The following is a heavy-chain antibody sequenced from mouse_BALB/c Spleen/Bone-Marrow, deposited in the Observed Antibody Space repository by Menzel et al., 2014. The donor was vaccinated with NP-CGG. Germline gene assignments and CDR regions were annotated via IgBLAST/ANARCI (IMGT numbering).Heavy chain of an antibody. J-gene: IGHJ3*01. Sequence: QVQLKESGAELAKPGASVKMSCKASGYTFTSYWMHWVKQRPGQGLEWIGYINPSTGYTEYNQKFKDKATLTADKSSSTAYMQLSSLTSEDSAVYYCARSNYPAWSAYWGQGTLVTVSA. V-gene: IGHV1-7*01. CDR2: INPSTGYT. CDR3: ARSNYPAWSAY. CDR1: GYTFTSYW. D-gene: IGHD2-5*01.